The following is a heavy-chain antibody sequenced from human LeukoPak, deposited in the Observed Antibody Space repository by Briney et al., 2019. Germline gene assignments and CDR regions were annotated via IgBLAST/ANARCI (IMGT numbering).Heavy chain of an antibody. V-gene: IGHV5-51*01. CDR2: IYPGDSDT. D-gene: IGHD5-24*01. CDR3: ARQDGYNYYFDY. Sequence: GGALQISGQGSGYHFTSYWIGGGRPVPGKGLEGMGIIYPGDSDTRYSPSFQGQVTISADKSISTAYLQWSSLKASDTAMYYCARQDGYNYYFDYWGQGTLVTVSS. CDR1: GYHFTSYW. J-gene: IGHJ4*02.